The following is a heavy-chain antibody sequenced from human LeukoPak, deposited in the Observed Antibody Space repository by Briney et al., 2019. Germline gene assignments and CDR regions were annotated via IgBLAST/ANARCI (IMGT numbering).Heavy chain of an antibody. D-gene: IGHD3-22*01. CDR3: ARERGGYDSSGYNY. CDR1: GDTFSTYF. J-gene: IGHJ4*02. V-gene: IGHV1-69*13. CDR2: IIPIFTKT. Sequence: ASVKVSCKASGDTFSTYFIGWVRQAPGQGLEWMGGIIPIFTKTNYAQRFQGRITITADESTSTVYMELSRLTSEDTAVYYCARERGGYDSSGYNYWGQGTLVTVSS.